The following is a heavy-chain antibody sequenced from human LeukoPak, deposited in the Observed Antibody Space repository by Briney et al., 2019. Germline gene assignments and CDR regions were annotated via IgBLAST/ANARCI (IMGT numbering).Heavy chain of an antibody. CDR2: MYYRGNT. CDR1: GGSISSITYY. V-gene: IGHV4-39*07. Sequence: SETLSLTCTVSGGSISSITYYWGWIRQPPGKGLEWVGHMYYRGNTFYNPSLKSRVTISVDTSKNQFSLNLSSVTAADTAVYYCARSDGYGLVGIWGQGTMVTVSS. J-gene: IGHJ3*02. D-gene: IGHD3-10*01. CDR3: ARSDGYGLVGI.